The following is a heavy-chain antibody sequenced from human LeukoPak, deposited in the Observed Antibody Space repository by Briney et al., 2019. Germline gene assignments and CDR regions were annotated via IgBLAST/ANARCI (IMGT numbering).Heavy chain of an antibody. J-gene: IGHJ6*02. CDR2: ISSSSSYI. V-gene: IGHV3-21*01. CDR3: ARDFTAADTYYYYGMDV. D-gene: IGHD6-13*01. Sequence: GGSLRRSCAASGFTFSSYSMNWVRQAPGKGLEWVSSISSSSSYIYYADSVKGRFTISRDNAKNSLYLQMNSLRAEDTAVYYCARDFTAADTYYYYGMDVWGQGTTVTVSS. CDR1: GFTFSSYS.